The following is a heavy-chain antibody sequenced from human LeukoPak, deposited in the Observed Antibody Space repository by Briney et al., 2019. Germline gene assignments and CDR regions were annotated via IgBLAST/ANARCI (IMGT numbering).Heavy chain of an antibody. CDR1: GYSISSGYY. D-gene: IGHD3-3*01. CDR2: IYTSGST. J-gene: IGHJ4*02. Sequence: MPSETLSLTCAVSGYSISSGYYWSWIRQPAGKGLEWIGRIYTSGSTNYNPSLKSRVTISVDTSKNQFSLKLSSVTAADTAVYYCARAYDFWSPLGYWGQGTLVTVSS. CDR3: ARAYDFWSPLGY. V-gene: IGHV4-61*02.